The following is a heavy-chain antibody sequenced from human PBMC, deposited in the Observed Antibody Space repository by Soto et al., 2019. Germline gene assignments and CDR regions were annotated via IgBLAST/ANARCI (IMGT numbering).Heavy chain of an antibody. CDR2: IYYSGST. CDR3: ASHEGSWWLSYYYYGMDV. V-gene: IGHV4-39*01. D-gene: IGHD2-15*01. J-gene: IGHJ6*02. Sequence: QLQLQESGPGLVKPSETLSLTCTVSGGSISSSSYYWGWIRQPPGKGLQWIGSIYYSGSTYYNPSLKSRVTISVDTSKNQFSLKLSSVTAADTAVYYCASHEGSWWLSYYYYGMDVWGQGATVSVSS. CDR1: GGSISSSSYY.